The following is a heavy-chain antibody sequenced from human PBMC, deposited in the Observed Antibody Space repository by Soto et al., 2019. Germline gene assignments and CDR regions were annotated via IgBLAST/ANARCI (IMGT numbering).Heavy chain of an antibody. CDR1: GYTFTGYY. CDR2: INPNSGGT. J-gene: IGHJ4*02. V-gene: IGHV1-2*02. CDR3: ARLGDYYDSSGYYDY. Sequence: ASVKVSCKASGYTFTGYYMHWVRQAPGQGLEWMGWINPNSGGTNYAQKFQGRVTMTRDTSISTAYMELSRLRSDDTAVYYCARLGDYYDSSGYYDYWGQGTLVPVSS. D-gene: IGHD3-22*01.